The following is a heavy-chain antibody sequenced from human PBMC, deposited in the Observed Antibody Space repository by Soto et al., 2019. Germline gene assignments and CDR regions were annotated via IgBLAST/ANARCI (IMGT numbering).Heavy chain of an antibody. CDR3: ARDDLVGAKYYFDY. CDR1: GYTFTSYA. D-gene: IGHD1-26*01. CDR2: INAGNGNT. J-gene: IGHJ4*02. V-gene: IGHV1-3*01. Sequence: QVQLVQSGAEVKKPGASVKVSCKASGYTFTSYAMHWVRQAPGQRLEWMGWINAGNGNTKYSQKFQGRVTITRDTSASRAYMELSSLRSEDTAVYYCARDDLVGAKYYFDYWGQGTLVTVSS.